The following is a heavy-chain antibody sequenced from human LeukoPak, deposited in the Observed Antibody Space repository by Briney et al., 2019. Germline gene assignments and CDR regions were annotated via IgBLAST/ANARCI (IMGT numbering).Heavy chain of an antibody. CDR3: AKDYRGAFDY. Sequence: SETLSLTCTVSGGSISSYYWSWIRQPPGKGLEWIGYIYYSGSTNYNPSLKSRVTISVDTSKNQFSLKLSSVTAADTAAYYCAKDYRGAFDYWGQGTLVTVSS. D-gene: IGHD4-11*01. CDR1: GGSISSYY. CDR2: IYYSGST. V-gene: IGHV4-59*01. J-gene: IGHJ4*02.